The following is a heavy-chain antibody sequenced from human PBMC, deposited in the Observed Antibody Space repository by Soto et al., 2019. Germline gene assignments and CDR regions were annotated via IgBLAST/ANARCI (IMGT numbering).Heavy chain of an antibody. D-gene: IGHD6-13*01. Sequence: EMQLVESGGGLVQPGGSLRLSCAASGFTFSSYWMNWVRQGPGKGLVWVSSINSDGSDTSYADSVKGRFTISRDNAKNTLYLQMNSLRAEDTAVYYCARLDSSSWAFDYWGQGTLVTVSS. J-gene: IGHJ4*02. V-gene: IGHV3-74*01. CDR3: ARLDSSSWAFDY. CDR1: GFTFSSYW. CDR2: INSDGSDT.